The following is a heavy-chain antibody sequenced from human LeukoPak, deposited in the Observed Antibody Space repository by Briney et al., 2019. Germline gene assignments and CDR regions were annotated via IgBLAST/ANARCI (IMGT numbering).Heavy chain of an antibody. Sequence: PGGSLRLSCAASGFTFSSYAMHWVRQAPGKGLEWVAVISYDGSNKYYADSVKGRFTISRDNPKNTLYLQMNSLRAEDTAVYYCARYWNDATDAFDIWGQGTMVTVSS. J-gene: IGHJ3*02. CDR1: GFTFSSYA. D-gene: IGHD1-1*01. CDR2: ISYDGSNK. V-gene: IGHV3-30-3*01. CDR3: ARYWNDATDAFDI.